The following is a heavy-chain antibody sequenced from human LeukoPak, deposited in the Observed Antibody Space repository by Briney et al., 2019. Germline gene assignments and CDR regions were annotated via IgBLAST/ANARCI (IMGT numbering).Heavy chain of an antibody. J-gene: IGHJ4*02. CDR2: ISSSGGTI. CDR1: GFVFSDYY. Sequence: GGSLRLSCAASGFVFSDYYMNWIRQAPGKGLEWVSSISSSGGTIYYADSVKGRFTISRDNAKNSLYLQMNSLGAEDTAVYYCARPLDALVRISSQGYWGQGTLVTVSS. V-gene: IGHV3-11*04. CDR3: ARPLDALVRISSQGY. D-gene: IGHD3-10*01.